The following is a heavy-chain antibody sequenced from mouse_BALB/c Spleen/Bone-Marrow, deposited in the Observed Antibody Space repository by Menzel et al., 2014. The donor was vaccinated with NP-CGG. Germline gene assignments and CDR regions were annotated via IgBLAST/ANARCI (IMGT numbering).Heavy chain of an antibody. Sequence: EVKLVESGGGLVQPGGSLKLSCAASGFTFSSYSMSWVRQTPDKRLELVATINSNGGSTYYPDSVKGRFTISRDNAKNTLYLQMSSLKSEDTAMYYCARDGYYVFYAMDYWGQGTSVTVSS. CDR2: INSNGGST. J-gene: IGHJ4*01. D-gene: IGHD2-3*01. V-gene: IGHV5-6-3*01. CDR3: ARDGYYVFYAMDY. CDR1: GFTFSSYS.